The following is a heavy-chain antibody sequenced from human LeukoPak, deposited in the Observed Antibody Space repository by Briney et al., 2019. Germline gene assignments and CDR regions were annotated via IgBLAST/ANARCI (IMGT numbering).Heavy chain of an antibody. J-gene: IGHJ3*02. V-gene: IGHV3-74*01. Sequence: KTGGSLRLSCAASGFTFSSNWMHWVRQAPGKGLVWVSRINEDGSTTNYADSVKGRSTIFRDNAKNTLYLQMNSLRAEDTAVYYCANGPSSYAEGAFDIWGQGTMVTVSS. CDR1: GFTFSSNW. D-gene: IGHD6-19*01. CDR2: INEDGSTT. CDR3: ANGPSSYAEGAFDI.